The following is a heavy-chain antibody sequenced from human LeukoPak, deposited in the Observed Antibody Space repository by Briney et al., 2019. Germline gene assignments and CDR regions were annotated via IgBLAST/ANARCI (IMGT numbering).Heavy chain of an antibody. CDR2: ISGSGGST. CDR1: GFTFSSYA. J-gene: IGHJ4*02. CDR3: AKDQEPHYYDSSGYSASCFDY. V-gene: IGHV3-23*01. Sequence: GGSLRLSCGASGFTFSSYAMSWVRQAPGKGLEWVSGISGSGGSTYYADSVKGRFTISRDNSKNTLYLQMNSLRAEDTAVYYCAKDQEPHYYDSSGYSASCFDYWGQGTLVTVSS. D-gene: IGHD3-22*01.